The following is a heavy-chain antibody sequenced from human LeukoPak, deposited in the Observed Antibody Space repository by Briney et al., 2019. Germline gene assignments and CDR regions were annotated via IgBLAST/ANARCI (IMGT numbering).Heavy chain of an antibody. Sequence: GGSLRLSCAASGFTFSSDAMSWVRQAPGKGLEWVSAISGSGGSTYYADSVKGRFTISRDNSKNTLYLQMNSLRAEDTAVYYCAKDRTGTVYSSSDYWGQGTLVTVSS. CDR1: GFTFSSDA. CDR3: AKDRTGTVYSSSDY. D-gene: IGHD6-6*01. J-gene: IGHJ4*02. CDR2: ISGSGGST. V-gene: IGHV3-23*01.